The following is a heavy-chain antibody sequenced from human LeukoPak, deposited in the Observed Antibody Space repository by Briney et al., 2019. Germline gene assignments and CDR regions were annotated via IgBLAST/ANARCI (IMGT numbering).Heavy chain of an antibody. CDR2: ISDDGRNK. V-gene: IGHV3-30*18. J-gene: IGHJ4*02. D-gene: IGHD6-13*01. Sequence: PGGSLRLSCAAPGFTFNNYGMHYVRQAPGKGLEWVAVISDDGRNKNYADSVKGRFTISRDSSNNTLYLQMNSLRAEDTGVYFCAKDRKTTASGTFDFRGQGTLVTVSS. CDR1: GFTFNNYG. CDR3: AKDRKTTASGTFDF.